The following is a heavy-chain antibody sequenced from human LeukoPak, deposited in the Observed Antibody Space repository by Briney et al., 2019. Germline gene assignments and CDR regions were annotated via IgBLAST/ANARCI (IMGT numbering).Heavy chain of an antibody. D-gene: IGHD2-2*01. Sequence: SETLSLTCTVSGGSISSGGYYWSWIRQPPGKGLEWIGRIYTSGSTNYNPSLKSRVTISVDTSKNQFSLKLSSVTAADTAVYYCAGGYCSSTSCYLLGYWGQGTLVTVSS. J-gene: IGHJ4*02. CDR2: IYTSGST. V-gene: IGHV4-61*02. CDR1: GGSISSGGYY. CDR3: AGGYCSSTSCYLLGY.